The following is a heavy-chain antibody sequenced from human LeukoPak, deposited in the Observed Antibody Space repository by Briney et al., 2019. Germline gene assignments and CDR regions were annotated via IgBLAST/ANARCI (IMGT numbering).Heavy chain of an antibody. CDR1: GYTFTSYY. D-gene: IGHD2-2*01. CDR2: INPSGGST. CDR3: AREGCSSTSCQTYYYYYYMDV. V-gene: IGHV1-46*01. J-gene: IGHJ6*03. Sequence: GASVKVSCKASGYTFTSYYMHWVRQAPGRGLEWMGIINPSGGSTSYAQKFQGRVTMTRDMSTSTVYMELSSLRSEDTAVYYCAREGCSSTSCQTYYYYYYMDVWGKGTTVTVSS.